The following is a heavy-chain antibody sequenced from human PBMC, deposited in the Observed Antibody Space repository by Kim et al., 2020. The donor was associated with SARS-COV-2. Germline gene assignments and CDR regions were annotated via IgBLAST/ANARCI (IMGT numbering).Heavy chain of an antibody. J-gene: IGHJ6*02. V-gene: IGHV3-11*01. CDR2: ISSSGRII. CDR1: GFTFSDYY. D-gene: IGHD3-16*01. CDR3: ARDRSDYGYYHYYGMDV. Sequence: GGSLRLSCAASGFTFSDYYMSWIRQAPGKGLEAISYISSSGRIIYDAESVKGRFTISRDNAKNSLYLQMNNLKIEDTAVYYCARDRSDYGYYHYYGMDVWGQGITVSVS.